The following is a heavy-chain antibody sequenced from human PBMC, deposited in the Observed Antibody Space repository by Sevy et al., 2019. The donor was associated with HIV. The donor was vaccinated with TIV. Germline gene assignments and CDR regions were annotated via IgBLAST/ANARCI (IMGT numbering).Heavy chain of an antibody. V-gene: IGHV1-2*04. J-gene: IGHJ4*02. Sequence: ASVKVSCKASGYTFTGYYMHWVRQAPGQGLEWMGWINPNSGGTNYAQKFQGWVTMTRDTSISTAYMELSRLKSDDTAVYYCVRDDRDGYFDYWGQGTLVTVSS. CDR3: VRDDRDGYFDY. CDR1: GYTFTGYY. CDR2: INPNSGGT.